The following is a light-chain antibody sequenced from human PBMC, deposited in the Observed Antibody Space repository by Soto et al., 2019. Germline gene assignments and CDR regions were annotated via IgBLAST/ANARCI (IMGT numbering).Light chain of an antibody. CDR2: EVS. V-gene: IGLV2-14*01. J-gene: IGLJ1*01. CDR1: SSDVGGYKY. CDR3: FSYTSSTAYV. Sequence: QSALTQPASVSGSPGQSITISCTGTSSDVGGYKYVSWYQLHPGKAPKLMIYEVSNRPSGISNRFSASKSGNTASLTISGLQAEDEAGYYCFSYTSSTAYVFGTGTKVTVL.